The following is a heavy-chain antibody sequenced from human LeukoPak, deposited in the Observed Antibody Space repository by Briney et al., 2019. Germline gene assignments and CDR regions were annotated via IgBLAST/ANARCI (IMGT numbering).Heavy chain of an antibody. Sequence: GRSLRLSCAASGFTFSSYGMHWVRQAPGKGLEWVAVISYDGSNTYYVDSVKGRFTISRHNYKNMLYLQMNSLRAGDKAVYYCAKPYYYGSRSYMDYWGQGTLVTVSS. CDR3: AKPYYYGSRSYMDY. CDR2: ISYDGSNT. CDR1: GFTFSSYG. J-gene: IGHJ4*02. V-gene: IGHV3-30*18. D-gene: IGHD3-10*01.